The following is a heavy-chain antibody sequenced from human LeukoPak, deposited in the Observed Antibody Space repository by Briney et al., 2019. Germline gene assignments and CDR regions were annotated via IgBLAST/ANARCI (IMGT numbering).Heavy chain of an antibody. Sequence: GGSLRLSCAGSGFSFNNYWMHWVRQAPGKGLEYVSAISSNGGSTYYANSVKGRFTISRDNSKNTLYLQMGSLRAEDMAVYYCARRLYSSGWYAFDYWGQGTLVTVSS. CDR1: GFSFNNYW. D-gene: IGHD6-19*01. CDR2: ISSNGGST. CDR3: ARRLYSSGWYAFDY. J-gene: IGHJ4*02. V-gene: IGHV3-64*01.